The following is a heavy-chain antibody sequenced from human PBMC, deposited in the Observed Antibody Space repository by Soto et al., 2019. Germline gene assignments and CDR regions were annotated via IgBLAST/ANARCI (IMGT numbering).Heavy chain of an antibody. CDR3: ARVSSSIVVVPDYGMDV. CDR1: GYTFISHG. V-gene: IGHV1-18*04. D-gene: IGHD2-15*01. J-gene: IGHJ6*02. Sequence: QVQLVQSGVEVKKPGASVKVSCKASGYTFISHGISWERQAPGQGLEWMGWISGKNGNTNYAQKLQGRVTLTTETSTSTAYMDLRSLRSDDTAVYYCARVSSSIVVVPDYGMDVWGQGTTVTVSS. CDR2: ISGKNGNT.